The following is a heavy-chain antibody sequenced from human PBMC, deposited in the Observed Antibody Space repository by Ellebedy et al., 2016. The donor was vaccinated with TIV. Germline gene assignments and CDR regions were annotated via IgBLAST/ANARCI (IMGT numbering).Heavy chain of an antibody. CDR2: TYYRSQWYF. J-gene: IGHJ6*02. D-gene: IGHD2-15*01. CDR3: ARAKCSGGCSRGFDV. Sequence: MPSETLSLTCAISGDSVSSSTPAWNWIRQSPSRGLEWLGRTYYRSQWYFDYAVSVESRITINPDTSKNQFPLQPNSVTPEDTAVYYCARAKCSGGCSRGFDVWGQGTTVTVSS. CDR1: GDSVSSSTPA. V-gene: IGHV6-1*01.